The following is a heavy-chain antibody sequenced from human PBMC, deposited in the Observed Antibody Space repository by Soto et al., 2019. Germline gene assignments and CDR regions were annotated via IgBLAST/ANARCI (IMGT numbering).Heavy chain of an antibody. J-gene: IGHJ4*01. D-gene: IGHD2-15*01. Sequence: VGSLRLSCSVSGFTFSNYAMHWVRQAPGKGLEYVSGITSDGDSTWHADSVKDRFTISRDNSKNTLFLQMSSLRVEDTAIYFCVKRNQLLRYYFEFWGPGTLVTVSS. CDR1: GFTFSNYA. V-gene: IGHV3-64D*06. CDR3: VKRNQLLRYYFEF. CDR2: ITSDGDST.